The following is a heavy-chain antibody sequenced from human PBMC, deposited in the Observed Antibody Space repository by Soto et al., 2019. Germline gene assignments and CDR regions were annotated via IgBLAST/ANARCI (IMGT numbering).Heavy chain of an antibody. Sequence: QVQLVESGGGVVQPGRSLRLSCAASGFTFSSYGMHWVRQAPGKGLEWVAVIWYDGSNKYYADSVKGRFTISRDNSKNTLYLQMNSLRAEDTAVYYCARDEGQLAPHSSGDYWGQGTLVTVSS. D-gene: IGHD6-6*01. V-gene: IGHV3-33*01. J-gene: IGHJ4*02. CDR3: ARDEGQLAPHSSGDY. CDR1: GFTFSSYG. CDR2: IWYDGSNK.